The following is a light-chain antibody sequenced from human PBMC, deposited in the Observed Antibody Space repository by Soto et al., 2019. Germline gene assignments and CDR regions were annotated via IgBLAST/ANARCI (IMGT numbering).Light chain of an antibody. CDR1: QDISTY. Sequence: RLTQSPSSLSASVGDTVTISCRASQDISTYLACYQQKPGKAPTLLIFGASSLHNGVPPRFAGSGPGSEFTLTINRLQPDDFATYFCQHYSLYSAPFGQGTRV. CDR2: GAS. V-gene: IGKV1-5*01. CDR3: QHYSLYSAP. J-gene: IGKJ5*01.